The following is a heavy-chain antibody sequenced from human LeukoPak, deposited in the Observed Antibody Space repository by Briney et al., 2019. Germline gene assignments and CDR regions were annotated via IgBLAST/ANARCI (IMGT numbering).Heavy chain of an antibody. CDR1: GYTFTSYG. CDR2: ISAYNGNT. J-gene: IGHJ4*02. Sequence: ASVKVSCKASGYTFTSYGISWVRQAPGQGLEWMGWISAYNGNTNYAQKLQGRVTMTTDTSTSTAYMELRSLRSDDTAVYYRARVGPMVRGAIRRTDYWGQGTLVTVSS. CDR3: ARVGPMVRGAIRRTDY. V-gene: IGHV1-18*01. D-gene: IGHD3-10*01.